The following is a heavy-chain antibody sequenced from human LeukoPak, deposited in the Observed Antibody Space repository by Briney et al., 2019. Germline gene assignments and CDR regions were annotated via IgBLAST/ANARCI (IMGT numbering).Heavy chain of an antibody. CDR3: ARGGINWFDP. CDR2: IYYTGNT. V-gene: IGHV4-61*08. CDR1: GGSISSGDYY. Sequence: TSETLSLTCTVSGGSISSGDYYWSWIRQPPGKGLEWIGYIYYTGNTTYGPSLKSRVTISLDTSKGQFSLKLTSLTAADTAVYYCARGGINWFDPWGQGTLVTVSS. J-gene: IGHJ5*02.